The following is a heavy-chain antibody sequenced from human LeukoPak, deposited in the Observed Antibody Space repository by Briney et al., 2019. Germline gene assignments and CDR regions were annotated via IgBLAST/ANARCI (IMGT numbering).Heavy chain of an antibody. CDR3: ARVGSSDLDY. CDR2: LGYAGGNE. D-gene: IGHD6-19*01. Sequence: GGSLRLSCAASGFSFSTYGMHWVRQAPGKGLEWVAVLGYAGGNEYYADSVKGRFTISRDNSKNTLYLQMNSLRGEDTAVYYCARVGSSDLDYWGQGTLVTVSS. CDR1: GFSFSTYG. J-gene: IGHJ4*02. V-gene: IGHV3-30*03.